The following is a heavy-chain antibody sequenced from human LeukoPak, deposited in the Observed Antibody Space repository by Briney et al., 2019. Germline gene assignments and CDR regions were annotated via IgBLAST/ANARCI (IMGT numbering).Heavy chain of an antibody. D-gene: IGHD1-1*01. CDR1: GYTFSIFG. Sequence: ASVKVSCKASGYTFSIFGISWVRQAPGQGLEWMGWINPNSGGTNYAQKFQGRVTMTRDTSISTAYMELSRLRSDDTAVYYCAREASTGTTHYYYYMDVWGKGTTVTVSS. CDR2: INPNSGGT. V-gene: IGHV1-2*02. CDR3: AREASTGTTHYYYYMDV. J-gene: IGHJ6*03.